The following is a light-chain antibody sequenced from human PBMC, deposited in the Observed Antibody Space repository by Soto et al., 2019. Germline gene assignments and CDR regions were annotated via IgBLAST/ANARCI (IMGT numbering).Light chain of an antibody. Sequence: EIVMTQSPATLSVSPGEKATLSCRASQTVSHNLAWDQQKPGKAPRLLIYFASTRATGIPARFSGRGSGTEFTFAISSHQSEDVSVYSSQHDNKWDLSFGGGTKVETK. J-gene: IGKJ4*01. V-gene: IGKV3-15*01. CDR1: QTVSHN. CDR3: QHDNKWDLS. CDR2: FAS.